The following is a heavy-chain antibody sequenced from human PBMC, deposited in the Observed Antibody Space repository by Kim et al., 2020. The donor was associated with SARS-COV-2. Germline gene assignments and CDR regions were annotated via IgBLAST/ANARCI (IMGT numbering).Heavy chain of an antibody. J-gene: IGHJ2*01. CDR3: ARDYYDSSGYSWYFDL. Sequence: GGSLRLSCAASGFTFSSYGMHWVRQAPGKGLEWVAVIWYDGSNKYYADSVKGRFTISRDNSKNTLYLQMNSLRAEDTAVYYCARDYYDSSGYSWYFDLWGRGTLVTVSS. D-gene: IGHD3-22*01. V-gene: IGHV3-33*01. CDR2: IWYDGSNK. CDR1: GFTFSSYG.